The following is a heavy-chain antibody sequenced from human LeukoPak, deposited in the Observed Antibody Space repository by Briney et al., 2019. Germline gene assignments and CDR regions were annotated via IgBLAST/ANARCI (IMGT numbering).Heavy chain of an antibody. CDR3: AKALFGRGEGDAFDI. CDR2: ISGSGGST. CDR1: GFTFSSYA. Sequence: GGSLRLSCAASGFTFSSYAMSWVRQAPGKGLEWVSAISGSGGSTYYADSVKGRFTISRDSSKNTLYLQMNSLRAEDTAVYYCAKALFGRGEGDAFDIWGQGTMVTVSS. V-gene: IGHV3-23*01. J-gene: IGHJ3*02. D-gene: IGHD3-10*02.